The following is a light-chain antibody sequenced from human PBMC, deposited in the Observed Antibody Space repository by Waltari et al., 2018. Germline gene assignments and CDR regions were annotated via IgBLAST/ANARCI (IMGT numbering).Light chain of an antibody. CDR2: DVT. J-gene: IGLJ3*02. Sequence: SALTQPRSVSGSPGQSVTISCTGTSSDVGGYNYVSWYQQHPGKAPKLMIYDVTKRPSGVPDRFSGSKSGNTASLTISGLQAEDEADYYCCSYADNYSWVFGGGTKLTVL. V-gene: IGLV2-11*01. CDR1: SSDVGGYNY. CDR3: CSYADNYSWV.